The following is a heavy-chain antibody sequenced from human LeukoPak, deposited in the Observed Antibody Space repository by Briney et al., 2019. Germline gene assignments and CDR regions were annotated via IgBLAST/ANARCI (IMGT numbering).Heavy chain of an antibody. V-gene: IGHV4-59*08. CDR2: IYYSGST. Sequence: SETLTLTCTVSGGSISSYYWSWIRQPPGKGLEWIGYIYYSGSTNYNPSLKSRVTRSVDTSKNQFSLKLSSVTAADTAVYYCARYSSSWYPYFDPWGQGTLVTVSS. D-gene: IGHD6-13*01. CDR3: ARYSSSWYPYFDP. J-gene: IGHJ5*02. CDR1: GGSISSYY.